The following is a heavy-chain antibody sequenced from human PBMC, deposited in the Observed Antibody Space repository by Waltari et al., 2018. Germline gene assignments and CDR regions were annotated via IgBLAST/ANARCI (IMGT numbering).Heavy chain of an antibody. Sequence: QVQLVESGGGVVQPGGSLRLSCAASGFTFSSYGMHWVRQAPGKGLEWVAFIRYDGSNKYYADSVKGRFIISRDNSKNTLYLQMNSLRAEDTAVYYCASSIAARPTGDYWGQGTLVTVSS. V-gene: IGHV3-30*02. CDR3: ASSIAARPTGDY. D-gene: IGHD6-6*01. CDR1: GFTFSSYG. CDR2: IRYDGSNK. J-gene: IGHJ4*02.